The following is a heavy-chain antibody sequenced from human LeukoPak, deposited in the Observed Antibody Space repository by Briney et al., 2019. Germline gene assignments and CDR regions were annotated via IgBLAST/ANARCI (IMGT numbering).Heavy chain of an antibody. D-gene: IGHD1-26*01. V-gene: IGHV3-30-3*01. J-gene: IGHJ4*02. CDR1: GFTFSSYA. CDR2: ISYDGSNK. Sequence: GRSLRLSCAASGFTFSSYAMPWVRQAPGKGLEWVAVISYDGSNKYYADSAKGRFTISRDNSKNTLYLQMNSLRAEDTAVYYCARAAVIVGASYFDYWGQGTLVTVSS. CDR3: ARAAVIVGASYFDY.